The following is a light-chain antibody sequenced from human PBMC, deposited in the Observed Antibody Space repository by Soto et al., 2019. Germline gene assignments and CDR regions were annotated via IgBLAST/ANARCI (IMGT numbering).Light chain of an antibody. Sequence: QSALTQPASVSGSPGQSITISCTGTSSDIGGYKYVSWYQQHPGKAPKLMIFEVSNRPSGVSNRFSGSKSGNTASLTISGLQADDEADYYCSSYTSSGTXVVXXXGTKLXXL. CDR1: SSDIGGYKY. V-gene: IGLV2-14*01. CDR3: SSYTSSGTXVV. J-gene: IGLJ2*01. CDR2: EVS.